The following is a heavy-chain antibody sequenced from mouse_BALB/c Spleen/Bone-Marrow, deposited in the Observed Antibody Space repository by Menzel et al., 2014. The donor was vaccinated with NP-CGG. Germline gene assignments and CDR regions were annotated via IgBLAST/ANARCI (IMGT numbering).Heavy chain of an antibody. CDR3: TRMWAY. J-gene: IGHJ3*01. Sequence: VQLVESGAELVKPGASVKMSCKASGYTFTSYWMHWVKQRPGQGLEWIGTIDPSDSYTSYNQKFKGKATLTVDTSSSTAYMQLSSLTSEGSAVYYCTRMWAYWGQGTLVTVSA. CDR1: GYTFTSYW. V-gene: IGHV1S127*01. CDR2: IDPSDSYT.